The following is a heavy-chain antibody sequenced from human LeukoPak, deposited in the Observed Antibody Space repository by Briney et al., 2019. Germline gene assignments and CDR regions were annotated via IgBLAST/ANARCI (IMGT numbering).Heavy chain of an antibody. CDR1: GGSVSSGSYY. Sequence: SETLSLTCTVSGGSVSSGSYYWSWIRQPPGKGLEWIGYIYYSGSTNYNPSLKSRVTISVDTSKNQFSLNLSSVTAADTAVYYCARGRGYYDILTGPWGQGTLVTVSS. CDR2: IYYSGST. CDR3: ARGRGYYDILTGP. J-gene: IGHJ5*02. D-gene: IGHD3-9*01. V-gene: IGHV4-61*01.